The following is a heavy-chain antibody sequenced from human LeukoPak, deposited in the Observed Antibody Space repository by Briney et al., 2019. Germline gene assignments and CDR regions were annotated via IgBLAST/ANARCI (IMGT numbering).Heavy chain of an antibody. CDR3: ASDPAGTWWFDP. CDR2: IKQDGSEK. D-gene: IGHD6-13*01. J-gene: IGHJ5*02. V-gene: IGHV3-7*01. Sequence: PGGSLRLFCTASGFTFSSYWMSWVRQAPGKGLGWVANIKQDGSEKYYVDSVKGRFTISRDNAKNSLYLQMNSLRAEDTAVYDCASDPAGTWWFDPWGQGTLVTVSS. CDR1: GFTFSSYW.